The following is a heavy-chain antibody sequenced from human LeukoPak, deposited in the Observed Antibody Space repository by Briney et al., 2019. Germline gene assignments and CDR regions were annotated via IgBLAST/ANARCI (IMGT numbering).Heavy chain of an antibody. CDR1: GYTFTSYY. Sequence: GASVKVSCKASGYTFTSYYMHWVRQAPGQGLEWMGIINPSGGSTSYAQKFQGRVTMTRDMSTSTVYMELSSLRSEDTAVYYCARGVGMPYYGDYQFDYWGQGTLVTVSS. V-gene: IGHV1-46*01. D-gene: IGHD4-17*01. CDR3: ARGVGMPYYGDYQFDY. CDR2: INPSGGST. J-gene: IGHJ4*02.